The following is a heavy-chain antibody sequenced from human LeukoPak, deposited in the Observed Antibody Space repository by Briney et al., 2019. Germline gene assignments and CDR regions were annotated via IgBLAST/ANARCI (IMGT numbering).Heavy chain of an antibody. CDR3: ASFARALVGRSYVFFDY. J-gene: IGHJ4*02. Sequence: KASETLSLTCTVSGGSISSGGYYWRWIRQHPGKGLEWIGYIYYSGSTYYNPSLKSRVTISVDTSKNQFSLKLSSVTAADTAVYYCASFARALVGRSYVFFDYWGQGTLVTVSS. CDR2: IYYSGST. V-gene: IGHV4-31*03. D-gene: IGHD2-15*01. CDR1: GGSISSGGYY.